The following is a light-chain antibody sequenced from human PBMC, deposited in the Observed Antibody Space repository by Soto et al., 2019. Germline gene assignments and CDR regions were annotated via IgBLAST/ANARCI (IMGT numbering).Light chain of an antibody. V-gene: IGKV1-12*01. CDR2: AAS. CDR1: QDVRNW. Sequence: DIQMTQSPSSVSASVGDRVTITGRASQDVRNWLTWYQHKPGKGPTLLIFAASNLRSGVPSRFSGSGFGTDFTLTINRLEPEDFAVYYCHQYGTSPWTFGQGTKVDIK. J-gene: IGKJ1*01. CDR3: HQYGTSPWT.